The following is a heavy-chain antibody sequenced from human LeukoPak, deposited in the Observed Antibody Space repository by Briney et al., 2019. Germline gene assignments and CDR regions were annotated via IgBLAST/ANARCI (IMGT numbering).Heavy chain of an antibody. CDR3: ARGGLLWFAELAMDV. CDR1: GCTFSSYA. V-gene: IGHV1-69*05. J-gene: IGHJ6*03. D-gene: IGHD3-10*01. CDR2: IIPIFGTA. Sequence: VASVKVSCKASGCTFSSYAISWVRQAPGQGLEWMGRIIPIFGTANYAQKFQGRVTITTDESTSTAYMELSSVRSEDTAVYYCARGGLLWFAELAMDVWGKGTTVTVSS.